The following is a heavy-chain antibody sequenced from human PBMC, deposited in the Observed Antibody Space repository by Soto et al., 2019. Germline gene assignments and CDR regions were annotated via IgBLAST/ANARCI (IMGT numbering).Heavy chain of an antibody. D-gene: IGHD3-10*01. CDR1: GGSINDYY. Sequence: PSETLSLTCTVSGGSINDYYWNWIRQPPGKGLEWIAYLYYSGSTNYNPSLKGRVTVSLDTSKRQFSLRLSSVTAADTATYYCVGEKNPEPRGYYYYGMDVWGQGTTVTVSS. J-gene: IGHJ6*02. CDR2: LYYSGST. CDR3: VGEKNPEPRGYYYYGMDV. V-gene: IGHV4-59*01.